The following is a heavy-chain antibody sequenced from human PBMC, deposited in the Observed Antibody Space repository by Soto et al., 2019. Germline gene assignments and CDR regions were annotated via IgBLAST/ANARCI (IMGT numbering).Heavy chain of an antibody. CDR2: IWYDGSNK. CDR1: GFTFSSYG. Sequence: QVQLVESGGGVVQPGRSLRLSCAASGFTFSSYGMHWVRQAPGKGLEWVAVIWYDGSNKYYADSVKGRFTISRDNSKNTRYLQMNSLRAEDTAVYYCARDRQGHYGMDVWGQGTTVTVSS. CDR3: ARDRQGHYGMDV. J-gene: IGHJ6*02. V-gene: IGHV3-33*01.